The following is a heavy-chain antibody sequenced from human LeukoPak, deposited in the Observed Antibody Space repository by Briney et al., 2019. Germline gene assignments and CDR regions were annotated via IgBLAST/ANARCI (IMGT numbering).Heavy chain of an antibody. J-gene: IGHJ4*02. V-gene: IGHV3-23*01. CDR2: ISGSGGST. Sequence: AGGSLRLSCAASGFTFSNYAMNWVRQAPGKGLEWVSVISGSGGSTYYADSVKGRFTISRDNSKNTLYLQMNSLRAEDTAVYDCAKDNGDYVGYFDYWGQGTLLTVSS. D-gene: IGHD4-17*01. CDR1: GFTFSNYA. CDR3: AKDNGDYVGYFDY.